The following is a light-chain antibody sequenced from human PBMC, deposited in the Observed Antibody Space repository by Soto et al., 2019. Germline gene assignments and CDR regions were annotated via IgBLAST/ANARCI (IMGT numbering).Light chain of an antibody. CDR1: QSISSY. Sequence: DIQMTQSTSYLSASVGDRVTITCRASQSISSYLNWYQQKPGKAPKLLIYAASSLQSGVTSRFSGSGYGTDFSLTISNLQPEDFATYYCQPLYSHPLTFGGGTKVDIK. CDR3: QPLYSHPLT. CDR2: AAS. V-gene: IGKV1-39*01. J-gene: IGKJ4*01.